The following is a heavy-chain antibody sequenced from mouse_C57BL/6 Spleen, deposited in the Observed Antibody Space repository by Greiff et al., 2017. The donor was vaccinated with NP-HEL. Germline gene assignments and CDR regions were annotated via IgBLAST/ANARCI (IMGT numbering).Heavy chain of an antibody. D-gene: IGHD2-1*01. V-gene: IGHV1-31*01. CDR3: AGGYGNYEIYYAMDY. CDR2: IYPYNGVS. CDR1: GYSFTGYY. Sequence: VQLQQSGPELVKPGASVKISCKASGYSFTGYYMHWVKQSHGNILDWIGYIYPYNGVSSYNQKFKGKATLTVDKSSSTAYMELRSLTSEDSAVYYCAGGYGNYEIYYAMDYWGQGTSVTVSS. J-gene: IGHJ4*01.